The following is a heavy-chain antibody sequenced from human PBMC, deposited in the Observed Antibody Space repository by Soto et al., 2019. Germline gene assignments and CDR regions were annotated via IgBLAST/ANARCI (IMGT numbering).Heavy chain of an antibody. CDR1: GFTFSSYG. CDR2: IRGDGGQT. Sequence: GGSLRLSCTASGFTFSSYGMGWVRQAPGKGLQWVSTIRGDGGQTHYADSVKGRFSISRDNSKNTVYLQMDSLRAEDTAMYFCARDVGLDSDDFFAYWGQGTQVTVSS. V-gene: IGHV3-23*01. J-gene: IGHJ4*02. D-gene: IGHD3-9*01. CDR3: ARDVGLDSDDFFAY.